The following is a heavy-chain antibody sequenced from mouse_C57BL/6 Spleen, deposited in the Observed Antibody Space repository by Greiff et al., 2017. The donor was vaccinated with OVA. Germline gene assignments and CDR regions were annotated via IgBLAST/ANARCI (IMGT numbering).Heavy chain of an antibody. CDR3: ARRSGNYIYFDY. D-gene: IGHD2-1*01. V-gene: IGHV1-52*01. CDR2: IDPSDSET. CDR1: GYTFTSYW. Sequence: VQLQQPGAELVRPGSSVKLSCKASGYTFTSYWMHWVKQRPIQGLEWIGNIDPSDSETHYNQKFKDKATLTVDKSSSTAYMQLSSLTSEDSAVYYCARRSGNYIYFDYWGQGTTLTVSS. J-gene: IGHJ2*01.